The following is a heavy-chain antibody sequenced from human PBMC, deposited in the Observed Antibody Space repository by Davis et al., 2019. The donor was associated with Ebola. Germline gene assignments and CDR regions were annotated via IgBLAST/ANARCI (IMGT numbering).Heavy chain of an antibody. CDR3: ARAGTTCCFRHFDAFDI. CDR1: GFIFNSYV. D-gene: IGHD2-2*01. V-gene: IGHV3-30-3*01. J-gene: IGHJ3*02. CDR2: ISYDGSAK. Sequence: GESLKISCEASGFIFNSYVMQWVRQAPGKGLEWVAVISYDGSAKNYADSVKGRFTISRDDSKNTVYLQMNSLRAEDTAVYYCARAGTTCCFRHFDAFDIWGQGTMVTVSS.